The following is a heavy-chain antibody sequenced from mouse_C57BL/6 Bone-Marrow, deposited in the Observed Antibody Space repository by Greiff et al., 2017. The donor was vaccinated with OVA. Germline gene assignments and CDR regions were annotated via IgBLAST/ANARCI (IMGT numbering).Heavy chain of an antibody. CDR1: GYTFTSYT. V-gene: IGHV1-4*01. D-gene: IGHD2-5*01. CDR3: ARKYYSNWKAMDY. CDR2: INPSSGYT. J-gene: IGHJ4*01. Sequence: QVQLKESGAELARPGASVKMSCKASGYTFTSYTMHWVKQRPGQGLEWIGYINPSSGYTKYNQKFKDKATLTADKSSSTAYMQLSSLTSEDSAVYYCARKYYSNWKAMDYWGQGTSVTVSS.